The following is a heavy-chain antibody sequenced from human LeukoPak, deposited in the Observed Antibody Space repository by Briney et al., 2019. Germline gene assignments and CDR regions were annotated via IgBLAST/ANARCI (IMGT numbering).Heavy chain of an antibody. J-gene: IGHJ4*02. Sequence: GGSLRLSCSASGFNFNDYGMSWVRQAPAKGLEWVATISNAGSLTFFADAVKGRFTISRDNSKNMLYLQMSSLRAEDTALYYCAKRGSHCSSGACYSGDYWGQGTLVTVSS. D-gene: IGHD2-15*01. V-gene: IGHV3-23*01. CDR2: ISNAGSLT. CDR1: GFNFNDYG. CDR3: AKRGSHCSSGACYSGDY.